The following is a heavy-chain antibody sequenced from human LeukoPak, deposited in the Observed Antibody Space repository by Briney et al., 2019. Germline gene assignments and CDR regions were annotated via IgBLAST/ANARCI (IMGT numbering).Heavy chain of an antibody. CDR2: IRNKAYGGTP. V-gene: IGHV3-49*04. Sequence: GRSLRLSCTTSGFTFVDYTMSWVRQAPGKGLEWVGFIRNKAYGGTPEYAASVKGRFTMSRDDSKSIAYLQMNSLKTEDAAAYYCTRIFLFLPPREINSFDFWGQGTLVTVSS. CDR3: TRIFLFLPPREINSFDF. J-gene: IGHJ4*02. D-gene: IGHD2-21*01. CDR1: GFTFVDYT.